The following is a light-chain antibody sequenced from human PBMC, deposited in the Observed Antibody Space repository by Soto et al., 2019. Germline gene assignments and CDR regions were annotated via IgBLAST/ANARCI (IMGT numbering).Light chain of an antibody. CDR1: SSNIGGNT. J-gene: IGLJ1*01. V-gene: IGLV1-44*01. Sequence: QSVLTQPPSASGTPGQRVTISCSGSSSNIGGNTVNWYQQLPGTAPKLLIYGNNQRPSGVPDRFSGSKSATSASLAISGLQSEDEADSHCAAWDARLNGPVFGTGTKVTV. CDR2: GNN. CDR3: AAWDARLNGPV.